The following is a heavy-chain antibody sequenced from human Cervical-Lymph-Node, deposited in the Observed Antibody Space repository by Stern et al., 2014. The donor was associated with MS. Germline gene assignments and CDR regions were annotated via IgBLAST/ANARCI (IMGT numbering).Heavy chain of an antibody. D-gene: IGHD5-18*01. CDR2: INPRGGGT. CDR1: GYTFTSYQ. V-gene: IGHV1-46*03. CDR3: ARRGYTYGFDY. J-gene: IGHJ4*02. Sequence: QVQLVQSGAEVKKPGASVKVSCKASGYTFTSYQMHRGRQAPGQGLEWMGKINPRGGGTSYAQKFQGRVTMTRDASTSTVYMELSSLRSEDTAVYYCARRGYTYGFDYWGQGTLVTVSS.